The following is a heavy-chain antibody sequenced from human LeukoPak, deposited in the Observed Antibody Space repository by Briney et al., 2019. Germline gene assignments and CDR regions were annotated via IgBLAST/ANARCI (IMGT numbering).Heavy chain of an antibody. Sequence: SETLSLTCTVSGGSISSYYWSWIRQPPGKGLEWIGYIYYSGSTNYNPSLKSRVTISVDTSKNQFSLKLSSVTAADTAVYYCARVLSSTSHLDYYYMDVWGKGTTVTVSS. J-gene: IGHJ6*03. D-gene: IGHD2-2*01. CDR2: IYYSGST. CDR1: GGSISSYY. CDR3: ARVLSSTSHLDYYYMDV. V-gene: IGHV4-59*01.